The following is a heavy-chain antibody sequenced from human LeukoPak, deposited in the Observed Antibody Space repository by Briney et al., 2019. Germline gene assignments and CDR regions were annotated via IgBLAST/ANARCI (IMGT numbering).Heavy chain of an antibody. CDR1: GFTFGDYA. Sequence: DPGGSLRLSCTASGFTFGDYAMSWFRQAPGRGLEWVGFIRSKAYGGTTEYAASVKGRFTISRDDSKSIAYLQMNSLKTEDTAVYYCTRGAEQWLYYFDYWGQGTLVTVSS. CDR3: TRGAEQWLYYFDY. J-gene: IGHJ4*02. CDR2: IRSKAYGGTT. V-gene: IGHV3-49*03. D-gene: IGHD6-19*01.